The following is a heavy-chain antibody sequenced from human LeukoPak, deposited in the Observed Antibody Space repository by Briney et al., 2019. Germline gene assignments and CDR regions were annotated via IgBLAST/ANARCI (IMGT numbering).Heavy chain of an antibody. D-gene: IGHD4/OR15-4a*01. CDR1: GGSISSYY. CDR3: ARPDPVLDDAFDI. V-gene: IGHV4-4*09. CDR2: IYTSGST. Sequence: SETLSLTCTVSGGSISSYYWSWIRQPPGEGLEWIGYIYTSGSTNYNPSLKSRVTISVDTSKNQFSLKLSSVTAADTAVYYCARPDPVLDDAFDIWGQGTMVTVSS. J-gene: IGHJ3*02.